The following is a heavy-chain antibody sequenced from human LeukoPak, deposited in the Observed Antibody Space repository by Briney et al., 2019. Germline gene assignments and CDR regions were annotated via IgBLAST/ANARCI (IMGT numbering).Heavy chain of an antibody. V-gene: IGHV3-7*01. J-gene: IGHJ2*01. CDR2: IKPDGSEK. CDR3: VRYYTRQSWYFDL. D-gene: IGHD3-10*01. Sequence: GGSLRLSCAASVFSFSSDWMIWVRQAPGKGLEWVANIKPDGSEKYYLDSVKGRFTVFRDNAKKSLYLQMNSLRAEDTAVYYCVRYYTRQSWYFDLWGRGTLVTVSS. CDR1: VFSFSSDW.